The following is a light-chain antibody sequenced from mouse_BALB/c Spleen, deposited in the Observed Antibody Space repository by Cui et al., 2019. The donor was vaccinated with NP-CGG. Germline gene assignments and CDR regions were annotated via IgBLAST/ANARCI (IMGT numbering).Light chain of an antibody. J-gene: IGLJ1*01. CDR1: TGAATSSNY. Sequence: QAVVTQESALTTSTVETVTLPCRSSTGAATSSNYSNWVQEKPDHLFTGLIGGTNNRIPGVPARFSGSLIGDKAALTITGAQTEDEAIYFCALWYSNHWVFGGGTKLTVL. CDR3: ALWYSNHWV. V-gene: IGLV1*01. CDR2: GTN.